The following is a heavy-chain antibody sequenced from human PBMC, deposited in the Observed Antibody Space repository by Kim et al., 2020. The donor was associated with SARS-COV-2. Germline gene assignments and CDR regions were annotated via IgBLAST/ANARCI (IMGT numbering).Heavy chain of an antibody. J-gene: IGHJ3*02. CDR2: IYSGGTT. Sequence: GGSLRLSCAASGLSVSTNYMSWVRQAPGKGLEWVSVIYSGGTTYYADSVKGRFSISRDTSKNILFLQMNNLRADDTAMYYCAACESTALVCPFDIWGQGTMVTVSS. D-gene: IGHD5-18*01. V-gene: IGHV3-66*01. CDR1: GLSVSTNY. CDR3: AACESTALVCPFDI.